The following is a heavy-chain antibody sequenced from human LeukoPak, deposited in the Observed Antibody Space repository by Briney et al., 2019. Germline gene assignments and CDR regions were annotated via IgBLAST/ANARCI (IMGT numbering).Heavy chain of an antibody. Sequence: PSETLSLTCTVSGGSISSYYWSWIRQPPGKGLEWIGYIYYSGSTNYNPSLKSRVTISVDTSKNQFSLKLSSVTAADTAVYYCARGYSYGLYNWFDPWGQGTLVTGSS. CDR2: IYYSGST. D-gene: IGHD5-18*01. V-gene: IGHV4-59*01. CDR3: ARGYSYGLYNWFDP. J-gene: IGHJ5*02. CDR1: GGSISSYY.